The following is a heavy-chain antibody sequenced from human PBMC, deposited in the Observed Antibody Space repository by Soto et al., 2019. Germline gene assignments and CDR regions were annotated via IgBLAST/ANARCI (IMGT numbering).Heavy chain of an antibody. CDR1: GFTFGNYW. Sequence: GGSLRLSCAASGFTFGNYWMTWVLQAPEKGLEWVANIKPDGSETYYVDSVKGRFTISRDNVRDSLYLQMNSLRAEDTAVYYCAKYGLGTNSGSWAHWGQGTLVTASS. CDR2: IKPDGSET. J-gene: IGHJ4*02. CDR3: AKYGLGTNSGSWAH. V-gene: IGHV3-7*01. D-gene: IGHD2-8*01.